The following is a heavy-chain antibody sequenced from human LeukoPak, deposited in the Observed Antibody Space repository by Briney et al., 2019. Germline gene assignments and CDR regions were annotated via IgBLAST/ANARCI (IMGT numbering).Heavy chain of an antibody. CDR3: ARAPVLYYFDY. V-gene: IGHV4-59*01. CDR1: RGSISNYY. Sequence: SETLSLTCTVSRGSISNYYWSWIRQPPGKGVGCIWYISYSGSSSYDPSLHPYLKSRVTISVDTSKNQFSLKLTSVTAADTAIYYCARAPVLYYFDYWGQGTLVTVSS. CDR2: ISYSGSS. D-gene: IGHD2-8*01. J-gene: IGHJ4*02.